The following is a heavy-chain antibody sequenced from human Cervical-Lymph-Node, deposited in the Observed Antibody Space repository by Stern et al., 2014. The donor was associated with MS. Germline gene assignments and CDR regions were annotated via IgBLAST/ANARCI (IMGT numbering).Heavy chain of an antibody. CDR2: IITIFGTA. D-gene: IGHD3-22*01. CDR1: GGTFSSYA. CDR3: ARVNPYYDSSGYYNDAFDI. J-gene: IGHJ3*02. V-gene: IGHV1-69*01. Sequence: QVQLVESGAEVQKPGSSVKVSCKASGGTFSSYAISWVRQAPGQGLEWRGGIITIFGTANYAQKFQGRVTITADESTRTAYMELSSLRSEDTAVYYCARVNPYYDSSGYYNDAFDIWGQGTMVTVSS.